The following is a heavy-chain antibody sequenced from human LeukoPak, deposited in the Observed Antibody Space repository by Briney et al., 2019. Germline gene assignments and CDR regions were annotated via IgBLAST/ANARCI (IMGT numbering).Heavy chain of an antibody. D-gene: IGHD3-9*01. V-gene: IGHV4-59*01. CDR3: ARAGYFDWDRYFDL. CDR1: GGSISSYY. CDR2: IYYSGST. J-gene: IGHJ2*01. Sequence: SETLSLTCTVSGGSISSYYWSWIRQPPGKGLEWIGYIYYSGSTNYNPSLKSRVTISVDTSKNQFSLKLGSVTAADTAVYYCARAGYFDWDRYFDLWGRGTLVTVSS.